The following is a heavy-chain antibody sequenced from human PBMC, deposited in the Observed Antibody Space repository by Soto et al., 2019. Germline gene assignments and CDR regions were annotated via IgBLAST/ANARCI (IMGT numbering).Heavy chain of an antibody. V-gene: IGHV4-4*02. CDR3: ARGRTVYFYDSSGYYLHY. CDR1: GDSITSNKW. Sequence: CAVSGDSITSNKWWSWIRQPPGKGLEWIGEINHSGSTNYNPSLKSRVTISVDTSKNQFSLKLSSVTAADTAVYYCARGRTVYFYDSSGYYLHYWGQGTLVTVSS. CDR2: INHSGST. J-gene: IGHJ4*02. D-gene: IGHD3-22*01.